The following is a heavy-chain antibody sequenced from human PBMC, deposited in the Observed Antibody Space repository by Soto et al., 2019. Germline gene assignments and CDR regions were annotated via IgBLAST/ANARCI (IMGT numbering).Heavy chain of an antibody. V-gene: IGHV1-69*13. J-gene: IGHJ4*02. Sequence: SVKVSCKDSGGPFSSYASSWVRQAPGQGLEWMGGIIHIFGTANYAQKFQGRVTITADETRSTAYMELSSLRSEGPAVCYCVSRRGSPWDLPHYFDYCGRVTLVTVSS. CDR2: IIHIFGTA. D-gene: IGHD1-26*01. CDR1: GGPFSSYA. CDR3: VSRRGSPWDLPHYFDY.